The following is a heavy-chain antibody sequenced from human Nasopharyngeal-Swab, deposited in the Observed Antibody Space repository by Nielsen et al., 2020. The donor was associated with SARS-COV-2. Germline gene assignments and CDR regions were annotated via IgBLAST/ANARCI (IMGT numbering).Heavy chain of an antibody. CDR2: ISAYNGNT. CDR1: GYTFTSYG. Sequence: ASVKVSCKASGYTFTSYGISWVRQAPGQGLEWMGWISAYNGNTNYAQKLQGRVTMTTDTSTSTAYMELRSLRSDDTAVYYCARDAYDILTGYATVDDAFDIWGQGTTATVSS. D-gene: IGHD3-9*01. J-gene: IGHJ3*02. CDR3: ARDAYDILTGYATVDDAFDI. V-gene: IGHV1-18*01.